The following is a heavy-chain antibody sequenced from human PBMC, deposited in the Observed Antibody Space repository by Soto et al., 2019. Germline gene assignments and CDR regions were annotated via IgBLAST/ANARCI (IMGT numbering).Heavy chain of an antibody. CDR3: ARASGSSYWFDP. J-gene: IGHJ5*02. CDR2: ISAYNGNT. D-gene: IGHD1-26*01. CDR1: GYTFTGHY. Sequence: ASVKVSCKASGYTFTGHYMHWVRQAPGQGLEWMGWISAYNGNTNYAQKLQGRVTMTTDTSTSTAYMELRSLRSDDTAVYYCARASGSSYWFDPWGQGTLVTSPQ. V-gene: IGHV1-18*04.